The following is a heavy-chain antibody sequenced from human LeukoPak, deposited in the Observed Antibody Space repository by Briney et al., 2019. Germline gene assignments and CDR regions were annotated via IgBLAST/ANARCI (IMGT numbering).Heavy chain of an antibody. CDR3: AISFDY. J-gene: IGHJ4*02. Sequence: PSETLSLTCAVYGGSFSGYYWSWLRQPPGKGLEWIGQIHHSGSTKYNPSLKSRVTMSVDTAENQVSLKLSSVTAADTAIYYCAISFDYWGQGTLVAVSS. CDR1: GGSFSGYY. CDR2: IHHSGST. V-gene: IGHV4-34*01.